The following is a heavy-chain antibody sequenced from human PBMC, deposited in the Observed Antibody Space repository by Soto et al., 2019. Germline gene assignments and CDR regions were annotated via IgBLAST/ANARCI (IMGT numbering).Heavy chain of an antibody. CDR2: IYHSGST. Sequence: ASETLSLTCAVSGGSISSSNWWSWVRQPPGKGLEWIGEIYHSGSTNYNPSLKSRVTISVDKSKNQFSLKLSSVTAADTAVYYCARVAIAVAGRFDYWGQGTLVTVSS. J-gene: IGHJ4*02. V-gene: IGHV4-4*02. D-gene: IGHD6-19*01. CDR1: GGSISSSNW. CDR3: ARVAIAVAGRFDY.